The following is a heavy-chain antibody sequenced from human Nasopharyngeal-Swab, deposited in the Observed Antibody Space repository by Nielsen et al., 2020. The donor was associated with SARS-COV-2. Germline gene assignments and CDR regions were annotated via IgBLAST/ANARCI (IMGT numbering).Heavy chain of an antibody. CDR2: FNPNSGGT. D-gene: IGHD3-3*01. V-gene: IGHV1-2*06. CDR3: TRDRGSGYFDS. CDR1: GYTFIGYY. J-gene: IGHJ4*02. Sequence: ASVKVSCKTSGYTFIGYYIHWVRQAPAQGLEWMVRFNPNSGGTNYAQELQGRVTMTGDTSISTAYMELSRVRSDDTAMYYCTRDRGSGYFDSWGQGTLVIVSS.